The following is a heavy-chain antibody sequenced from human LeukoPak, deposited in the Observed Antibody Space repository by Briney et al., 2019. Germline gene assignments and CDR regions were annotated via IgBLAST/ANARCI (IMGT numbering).Heavy chain of an antibody. J-gene: IGHJ4*02. V-gene: IGHV3-30*03. D-gene: IGHD2-8*02. CDR1: GFAFGSYG. Sequence: TGGSLRLSCAASGFAFGSYGMSWVRQAPGKGLEWVAVISYDGSDKYYADSVKGRFTISRDNSKNTVYVQMHSLRSEDTAVYYCARDSGPVSAFLDYWGQGTLVTVSS. CDR2: ISYDGSDK. CDR3: ARDSGPVSAFLDY.